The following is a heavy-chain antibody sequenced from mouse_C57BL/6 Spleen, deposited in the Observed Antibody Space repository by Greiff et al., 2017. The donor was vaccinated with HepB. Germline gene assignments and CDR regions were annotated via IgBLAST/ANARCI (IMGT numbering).Heavy chain of an antibody. CDR2: IDPETGGT. CDR1: GYTFTDYE. CDR3: TREAVWSFAY. Sequence: VQGVESGAELVRPGASVTLSCKASGYTFTDYEMHWVKQTPVHGLEWIGAIDPETGGTAYNQKFKGKAILTADKSSSTAYMELRSLTSEDSAVYYCTREAVWSFAYWGQGTLVTVSA. V-gene: IGHV1-15*01. D-gene: IGHD2-10*02. J-gene: IGHJ3*01.